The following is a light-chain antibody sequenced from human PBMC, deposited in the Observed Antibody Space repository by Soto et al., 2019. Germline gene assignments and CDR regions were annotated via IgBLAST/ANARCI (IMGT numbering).Light chain of an antibody. V-gene: IGKV1-5*03. CDR3: QDYSSSPLT. Sequence: DIQMTQSPSTLSASVGDRVTITCRASQSISSWLAWYQQKPGKAPKLLIYKASSLESGVPSRFSGSGSGTEFTLTISSLQPDDFATYYCQDYSSSPLTFGGGTKVEIK. CDR1: QSISSW. J-gene: IGKJ4*01. CDR2: KAS.